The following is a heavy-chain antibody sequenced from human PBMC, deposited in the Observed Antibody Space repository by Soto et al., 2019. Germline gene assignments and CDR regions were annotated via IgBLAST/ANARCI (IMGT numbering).Heavy chain of an antibody. Sequence: QVQLVQSGAEVKKPGSSVKVSCKASGGTFSSYAISWVRQAPGQGLEWMGGIIPIFGTANYAQKFQGRVTITADESTSTAYMELSSLRSEDTAVYYCARDNNPSVVVVPAAMPEYYGMDVCGQGTTVTVSS. CDR2: IIPIFGTA. J-gene: IGHJ6*02. CDR1: GGTFSSYA. CDR3: ARDNNPSVVVVPAAMPEYYGMDV. V-gene: IGHV1-69*01. D-gene: IGHD2-2*01.